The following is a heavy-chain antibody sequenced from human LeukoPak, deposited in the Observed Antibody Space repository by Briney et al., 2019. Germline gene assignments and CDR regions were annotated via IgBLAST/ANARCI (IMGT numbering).Heavy chain of an antibody. CDR2: IGSASSYV. V-gene: IGHV3-21*04. CDR3: ATSIGVAVAFDF. Sequence: GGSLRLSCAASGFTFSSYGMHWVRQAPGKGLEWVAFIGSASSYVFYADSVKGRFTISRDNAKNSLYLQMNSLKAEDTAIYYCATSIGVAVAFDFWGQGTLVTVSS. D-gene: IGHD6-19*01. J-gene: IGHJ4*02. CDR1: GFTFSSYG.